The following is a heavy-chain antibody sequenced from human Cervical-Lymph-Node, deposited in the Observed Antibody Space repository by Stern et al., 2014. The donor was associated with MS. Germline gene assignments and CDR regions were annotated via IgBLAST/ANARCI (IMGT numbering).Heavy chain of an antibody. Sequence: QLQLQESGPGLVKPSETLSLTCAVSGGSISSRYWGWIRQPPGKGLEWIGLISHSGDTKYKPSPKSRLTISLDPSKNQFSLKVTSVTAADTAVYYCARLSTAVDFWGQGTLVTVSS. V-gene: IGHV4-59*08. CDR2: ISHSGDT. CDR3: ARLSTAVDF. J-gene: IGHJ4*02. CDR1: GGSISSRY.